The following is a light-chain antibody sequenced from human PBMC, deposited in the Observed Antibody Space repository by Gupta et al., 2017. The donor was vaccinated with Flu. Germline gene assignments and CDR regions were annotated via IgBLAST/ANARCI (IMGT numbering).Light chain of an antibody. V-gene: IGLV3-21*02. Sequence: SYVLTQPPSVSVAPGQTARITCGGNNIESRTVHWYQQRPGQAPVLVVYDDNDRPSGIPERFSGSNSGNTATLTISRVEDGDEADYYCQVWDSSSDHLVFGGGTKLTVL. CDR1: NIESRT. CDR3: QVWDSSSDHLV. CDR2: DDN. J-gene: IGLJ3*02.